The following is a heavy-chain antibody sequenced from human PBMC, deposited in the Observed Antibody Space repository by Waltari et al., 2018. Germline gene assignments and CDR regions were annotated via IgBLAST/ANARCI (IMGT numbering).Heavy chain of an antibody. CDR3: ARDHQEQQLGY. CDR2: IYSGGST. J-gene: IGHJ4*02. CDR1: GFTVSSNY. V-gene: IGHV3-53*01. D-gene: IGHD6-13*01. Sequence: EVQLVESGGGLIQPGGSLRLSCAASGFTVSSNYMSWVRQAPGKGLECVSVIYSGGSTYYADSVKGRFTISRDNSKNTLYLQMNSLRAEDTAVYYCARDHQEQQLGYWGQGTLVTVSS.